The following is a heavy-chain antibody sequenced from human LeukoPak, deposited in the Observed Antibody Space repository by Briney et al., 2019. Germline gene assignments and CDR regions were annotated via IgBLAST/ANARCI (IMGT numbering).Heavy chain of an antibody. CDR2: IYYSGST. CDR3: ARDQLRTPYYDFWSGPLVVPYYYYGMDV. Sequence: SETLSLTCTVSGGSISSSSYYWGWIRQPPGKGLEWIGSIYYSGSTNYNPSLKSRVTMSVDTSKNQFSLKLSSVTAADTAVYYCARDQLRTPYYDFWSGPLVVPYYYYGMDVWGQGTTVTVSS. CDR1: GGSISSSSYY. V-gene: IGHV4-39*07. D-gene: IGHD3-3*01. J-gene: IGHJ6*02.